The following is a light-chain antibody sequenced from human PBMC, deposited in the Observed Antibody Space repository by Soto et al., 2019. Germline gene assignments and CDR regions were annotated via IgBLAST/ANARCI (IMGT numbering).Light chain of an antibody. CDR2: EAT. Sequence: QSALTQPASVSGSPEQSITISCTGTSSDVRSYNLVSWYQLHPGKAPKVMIYEATKRPSGVSNRFSGSQSGNTASLTISGLQAEDEADYYCCAYAGSGTVVFGGGTKLTVI. CDR3: CAYAGSGTVV. V-gene: IGLV2-23*01. J-gene: IGLJ3*02. CDR1: SSDVRSYNL.